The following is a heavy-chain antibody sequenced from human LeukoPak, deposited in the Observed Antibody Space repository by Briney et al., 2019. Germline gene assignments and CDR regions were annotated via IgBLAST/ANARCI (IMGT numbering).Heavy chain of an antibody. D-gene: IGHD3-9*01. V-gene: IGHV3-30*02. Sequence: GGSLRLSCAASGFTFGDFPIHWVRQTPGKGLQWVACIIYDGTKQYYADSLRGRFTISRDNAKNSLYLQMNSLRAEDTAVYYCARDSILTGYEMDVWGQGTTVTVSS. J-gene: IGHJ6*02. CDR2: IIYDGTKQ. CDR1: GFTFGDFP. CDR3: ARDSILTGYEMDV.